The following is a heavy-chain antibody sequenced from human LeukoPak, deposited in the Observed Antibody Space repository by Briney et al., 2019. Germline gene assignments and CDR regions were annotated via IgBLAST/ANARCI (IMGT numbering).Heavy chain of an antibody. D-gene: IGHD2-15*01. V-gene: IGHV4-30-4*01. CDR2: IYYSGST. J-gene: IGHJ4*02. CDR3: ARDGVRLPLDY. CDR1: GGSISSGDYY. Sequence: SQTLSLTCTVSGGSISSGDYYWSWLRQPPGKGLEWIGDIYYSGSTYYNPSLNSRVTISVDTSKNQFSLKLSSVTAADTAVYYCARDGVRLPLDYWGQGTLVTVSS.